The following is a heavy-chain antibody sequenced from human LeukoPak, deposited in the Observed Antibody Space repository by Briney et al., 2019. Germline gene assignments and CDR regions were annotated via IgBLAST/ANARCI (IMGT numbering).Heavy chain of an antibody. CDR3: ARVLGYCSSTSCLWAFDI. Sequence: TLPLTRTFSGCIILRYYWRWIRQPPGKGLAWIGYIYYSGSTTYNPSLKSRVTISVDTSKNQFSLKLSSVTAADTAVYYCARVLGYCSSTSCLWAFDIWGQGTMVTVSS. D-gene: IGHD2-2*01. CDR2: IYYSGST. J-gene: IGHJ3*02. CDR1: GCIILRYY. V-gene: IGHV4-59*08.